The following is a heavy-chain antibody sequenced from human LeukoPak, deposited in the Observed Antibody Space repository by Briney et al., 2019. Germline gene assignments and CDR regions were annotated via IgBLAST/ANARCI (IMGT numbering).Heavy chain of an antibody. CDR3: ARDRAPTHYYGSGSYYAY. CDR2: MNPNSGNT. J-gene: IGHJ4*02. D-gene: IGHD3-10*01. CDR1: GYTFTSYD. V-gene: IGHV1-8*02. Sequence: GASVKVSCKASGYTFTSYDINWVRQATGQGLEWMGWMNPNSGNTGYAQKFQGRVTMTTDTSTSTAYMELRSLRSDDTAVYYCARDRAPTHYYGSGSYYAYWGQGTLVTVSS.